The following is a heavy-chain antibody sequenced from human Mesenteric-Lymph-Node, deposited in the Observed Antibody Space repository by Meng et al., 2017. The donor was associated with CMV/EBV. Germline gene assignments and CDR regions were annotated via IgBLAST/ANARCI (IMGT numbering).Heavy chain of an antibody. D-gene: IGHD5-24*01. CDR1: GFSVSASGVG. CDR3: AHTRYKRDDFDF. V-gene: IGHV2-5*02. CDR2: IYWDNNQ. Sequence: TFSGFSVSASGVGVGWIRQPPGQALEWLAVIYWDNNQRYSPSLRSRLTITKDTSKSQVILTLTNVDPIDTATYFCAHTRYKRDDFDFWGQGTLVTVSS. J-gene: IGHJ4*02.